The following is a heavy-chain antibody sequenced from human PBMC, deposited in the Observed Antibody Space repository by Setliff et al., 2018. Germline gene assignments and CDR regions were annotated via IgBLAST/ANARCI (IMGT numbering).Heavy chain of an antibody. D-gene: IGHD5-18*01. Sequence: SETLSLTCTVSGASINNHYWAWIRQPPGKGLEWIGYVSHSGSTDYNPSLRSRVTVSVDTSRIHFSLKLSSGDTAVYYCAKDFQYGYDYGYIPGSWGQGTLVTVSS. CDR3: AKDFQYGYDYGYIPGS. CDR1: GASINNHY. CDR2: VSHSGST. V-gene: IGHV4-59*11. J-gene: IGHJ4*02.